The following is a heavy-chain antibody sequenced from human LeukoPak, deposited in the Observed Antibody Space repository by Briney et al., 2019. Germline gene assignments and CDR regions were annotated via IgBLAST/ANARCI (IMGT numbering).Heavy chain of an antibody. V-gene: IGHV3-74*01. CDR1: GFTFSSYW. D-gene: IGHD2-15*01. CDR3: ASDCSGGSCYPDAFDI. J-gene: IGHJ3*02. CDR2: INTDGSST. Sequence: PGGSLRLSCAASGFTFSSYWMNWVRQAPGKGLVWVSHINTDGSSTSYADSVKGRFTISRDNAKNSLYLQMNSLRAEDTAVYYCASDCSGGSCYPDAFDIWGQGTMVTVSS.